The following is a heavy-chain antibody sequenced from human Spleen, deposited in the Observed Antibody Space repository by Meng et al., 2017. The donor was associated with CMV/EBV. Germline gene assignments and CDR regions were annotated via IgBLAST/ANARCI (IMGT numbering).Heavy chain of an antibody. D-gene: IGHD2-15*01. Sequence: GSLRLSCTVSGGSVSSGSYYWSWIRQPPGKGLEWIGYIYYSGSTNYNPSLKSRVTISVDTSKNQFSLKLSSVTAADTAVYYCARDLSPFCSGGSCHPDWGQGTLVTVSS. CDR2: IYYSGST. CDR1: GGSVSSGSYY. J-gene: IGHJ4*02. CDR3: ARDLSPFCSGGSCHPD. V-gene: IGHV4-61*01.